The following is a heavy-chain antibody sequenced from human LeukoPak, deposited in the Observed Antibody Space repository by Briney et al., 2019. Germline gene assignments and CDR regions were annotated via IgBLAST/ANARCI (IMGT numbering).Heavy chain of an antibody. D-gene: IGHD2-2*01. Sequence: GGSLRLSCAASGFTFSSYSMNWVRQAPGKGLEWVSSISSSSSYIYYADSVKGQFTISRDNAKNSLYLQMNSLRAEDTAVYYCARESYCSSTSCYQAHYWGQGTMVTVSS. V-gene: IGHV3-21*01. CDR1: GFTFSSYS. CDR3: ARESYCSSTSCYQAHY. J-gene: IGHJ3*01. CDR2: ISSSSSYI.